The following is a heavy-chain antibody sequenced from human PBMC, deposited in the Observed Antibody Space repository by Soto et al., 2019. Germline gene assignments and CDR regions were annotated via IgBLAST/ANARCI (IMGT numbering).Heavy chain of an antibody. CDR3: ARGHLAVVPVASWFYYMDF. J-gene: IGHJ6*03. V-gene: IGHV1-3*01. CDR1: GYTFTNYA. CDR2: INAGNGNT. Sequence: ASVKVSCKASGYTFTNYAVHWVRQAPGQRLDWMGWINAGNGNTRFSQNLQGRVTITRDTSARTVYMELSSLRSEDTAVYYCARGHLAVVPVASWFYYMDFWGKGTTVTGSS. D-gene: IGHD2-2*01.